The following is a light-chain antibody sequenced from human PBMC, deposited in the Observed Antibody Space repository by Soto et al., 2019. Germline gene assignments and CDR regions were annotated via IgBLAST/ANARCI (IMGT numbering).Light chain of an antibody. J-gene: IGLJ2*01. CDR3: STYAGRVV. V-gene: IGLV2-23*01. CDR1: SSDVGSYNL. Sequence: QSALTQPASVSGSPGQSITISCTGTSSDVGSYNLVSWYQQHPGKAPKLMIYEGTNRPSGVSNRFSGSKSGNTASLTISELQAEDEAHYYCSTYAGRVVFGGGTKLTVL. CDR2: EGT.